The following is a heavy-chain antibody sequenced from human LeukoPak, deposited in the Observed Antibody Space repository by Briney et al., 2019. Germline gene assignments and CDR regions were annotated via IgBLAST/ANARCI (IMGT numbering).Heavy chain of an antibody. Sequence: SETLSLTCTVSGGSITNYYWNWIRQPPGKDLEWIGCVSYSGRTHYSPALKSRVTISVDTSKNQFSLNLRSVTAADTAVYYCARPGRQDAYNGHYWYFDLWGRGTLVTVSS. V-gene: IGHV4-59*01. CDR1: GGSITNYY. CDR3: ARPGRQDAYNGHYWYFDL. J-gene: IGHJ2*01. D-gene: IGHD5-24*01. CDR2: VSYSGRT.